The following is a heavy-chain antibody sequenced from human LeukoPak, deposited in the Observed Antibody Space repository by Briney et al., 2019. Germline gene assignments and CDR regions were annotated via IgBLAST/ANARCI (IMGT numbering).Heavy chain of an antibody. CDR2: INHSGST. J-gene: IGHJ5*02. Sequence: SETLSLTCAVYGGSFSGYYWSWIRQPPGKGLEWIGEINHSGSTNYNPSLKSRVTISVDTSKNQFSLKLSSVTAADTAVYYCARGIKYYYGSGRTPQYNWFDTWGQGTLVTVSS. CDR3: ARGIKYYYGSGRTPQYNWFDT. D-gene: IGHD3-10*01. V-gene: IGHV4-34*01. CDR1: GGSFSGYY.